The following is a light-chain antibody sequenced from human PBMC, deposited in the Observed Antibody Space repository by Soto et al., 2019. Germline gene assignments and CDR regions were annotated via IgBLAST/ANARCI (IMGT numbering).Light chain of an antibody. CDR2: EAS. CDR1: QSISRW. CDR3: QQYNDSFPYT. V-gene: IGKV1-5*03. Sequence: DIQMTQSPSTLSASVGDRVTITCRASQSISRWLAWYQQKPGTVPKLLIYEASTLESGVPSRFSGSRSGTEFTLTVSSLQPDDFATYYCQQYNDSFPYTFGQGTKPEIK. J-gene: IGKJ2*01.